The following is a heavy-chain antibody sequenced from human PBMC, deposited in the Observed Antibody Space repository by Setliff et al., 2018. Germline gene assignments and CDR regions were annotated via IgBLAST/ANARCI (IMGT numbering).Heavy chain of an antibody. CDR2: INSDGSST. J-gene: IGHJ6*03. CDR3: ARDGSSGWYSFYYYYYMDV. Sequence: LRLSCAASGFTFRNYWMHWVRQAPGKGLVWVSRINSDGSSTSYADSVKGRFTISRDNAKNTLYLQMNSLRAEDTAVYYCARDGSSGWYSFYYYYYMDVWGKGTTVTVSS. D-gene: IGHD6-19*01. CDR1: GFTFRNYW. V-gene: IGHV3-74*01.